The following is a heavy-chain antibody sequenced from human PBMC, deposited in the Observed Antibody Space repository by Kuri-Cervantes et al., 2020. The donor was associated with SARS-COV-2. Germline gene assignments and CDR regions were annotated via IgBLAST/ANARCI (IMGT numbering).Heavy chain of an antibody. J-gene: IGHJ4*02. V-gene: IGHV3-21*01. CDR3: VRSFDH. CDR2: ISRNSNYI. CDR1: GFTFSSYS. Sequence: LSLTCAASGFTFSSYSMNWVRQAPGKGLEWVSRISRNSNYIDYADSVKGRFIISRDNAKNSLDLQMNSLGPEDTAVYYCVRSFDHWGQGHLVTVSS.